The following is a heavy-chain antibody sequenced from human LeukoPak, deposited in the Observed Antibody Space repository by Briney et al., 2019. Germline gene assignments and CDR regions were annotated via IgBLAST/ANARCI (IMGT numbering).Heavy chain of an antibody. Sequence: SGESLKISCKGSGYSFTSYWIGWVRQMPGKGLEWMGIIYPGDSDTRYSPSFQGQVTISADKSISTAYLQWSSLKASDTAMYYCARHKGYNWNDRSVLFDYWGQGTLVTVSS. CDR1: GYSFTSYW. D-gene: IGHD1-1*01. J-gene: IGHJ4*02. CDR3: ARHKGYNWNDRSVLFDY. CDR2: IYPGDSDT. V-gene: IGHV5-51*01.